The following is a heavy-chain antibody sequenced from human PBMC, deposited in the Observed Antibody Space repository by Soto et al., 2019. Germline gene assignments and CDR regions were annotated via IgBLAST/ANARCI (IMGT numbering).Heavy chain of an antibody. CDR3: ALNHPYSSGWYYLDY. Sequence: GGSLRLSCAASGFTFSSYAMSWVRQAPGKGLEWVSAISGSGGSTYYADSVKGRFTISRDNSKNTLYLQMNSLRAEDTAVYYCALNHPYSSGWYYLDYWGQGTLVTVSS. D-gene: IGHD6-19*01. J-gene: IGHJ4*02. CDR2: ISGSGGST. V-gene: IGHV3-23*01. CDR1: GFTFSSYA.